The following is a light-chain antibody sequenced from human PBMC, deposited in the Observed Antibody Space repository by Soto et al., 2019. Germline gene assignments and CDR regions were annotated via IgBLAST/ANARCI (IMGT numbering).Light chain of an antibody. CDR2: DVS. J-gene: IGLJ1*01. CDR1: SSDVGGYNY. Sequence: SALTQPRSVSGSPGQSVAISCTGTSSDVGGYNYVAWYQQHPGKAPKVMIYDVSKRPSGVPDRFSGSKSGNTASLTISGLQAEDEADYYCSSYTDSSNYVFGTGTKVTVL. V-gene: IGLV2-11*01. CDR3: SSYTDSSNYV.